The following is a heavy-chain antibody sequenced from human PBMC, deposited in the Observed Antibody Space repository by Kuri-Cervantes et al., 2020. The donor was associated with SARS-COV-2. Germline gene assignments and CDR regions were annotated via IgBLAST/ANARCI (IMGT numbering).Heavy chain of an antibody. J-gene: IGHJ4*02. V-gene: IGHV4-30-2*02. CDR1: GGSISSGGYY. D-gene: IGHD3-10*01. CDR3: AHIVPKTMEFDY. CDR2: IYHSGST. Sequence: SETLSLTCTVSGGSISSGGYYWSWIRQPPGKGLEWIGYIYHSGSTYYNPSLKSRVTISVDASKNQFSLKLNSVTAADTAVYYCAHIVPKTMEFDYWGQGTLVTVSS.